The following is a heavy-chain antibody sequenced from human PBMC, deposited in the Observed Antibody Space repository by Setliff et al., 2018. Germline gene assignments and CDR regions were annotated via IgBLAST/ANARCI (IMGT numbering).Heavy chain of an antibody. Sequence: GGSLRLSCVASGITFTSYAMSWVRPAPGKGLEWVSTVSVSGDNTYYTDSVKGRFTTSRDNSKNTVSLQMSSLRTEETAIYFCAGQGPIVGSGLIPGFDQWGQGTMVTVSS. CDR2: VSVSGDNT. J-gene: IGHJ4*02. CDR3: AGQGPIVGSGLIPGFDQ. V-gene: IGHV3-23*01. D-gene: IGHD3-3*01. CDR1: GITFTSYA.